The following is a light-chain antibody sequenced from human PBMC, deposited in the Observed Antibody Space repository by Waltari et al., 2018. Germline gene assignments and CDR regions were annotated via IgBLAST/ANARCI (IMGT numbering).Light chain of an antibody. CDR3: SSYTSSSSYV. J-gene: IGLJ1*01. V-gene: IGLV2-14*01. Sequence: QSALTQPASVSGSPGQSITISCTGTSSDVGSYNYVSWYQQHPGKAPKLMIYEVSNRPSGVSSRFSCSKSGNTASLTISGLQAEDEADYYCSSYTSSSSYVFGTGTKVTVL. CDR1: SSDVGSYNY. CDR2: EVS.